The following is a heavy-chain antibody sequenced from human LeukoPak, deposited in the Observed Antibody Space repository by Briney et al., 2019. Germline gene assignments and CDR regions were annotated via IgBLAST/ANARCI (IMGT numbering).Heavy chain of an antibody. CDR2: ISSNGDST. D-gene: IGHD3-22*01. CDR3: ARGRYDSSGYEAPTAFDI. CDR1: GFSFSSYA. Sequence: GGSLRLSCAASGFSFSSYAMHWVRQAPGKGLEYISAISSNGDSTHYANSVKGRFTISRDNSKSTLYFQMGSLRAEDMAVYYCARGRYDSSGYEAPTAFDIWGQGTMVTVSS. V-gene: IGHV3-64*01. J-gene: IGHJ3*02.